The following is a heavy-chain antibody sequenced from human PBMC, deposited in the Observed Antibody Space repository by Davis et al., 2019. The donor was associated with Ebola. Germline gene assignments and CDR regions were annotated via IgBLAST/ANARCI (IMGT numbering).Heavy chain of an antibody. Sequence: ASVKVSCKTSGYVFTTYDINWVRQATGQGLEWMGWMNPNSGNTGYAQKFQGRVTMTTDTSTSTAYMELRSLRSDDTALYYCARDGGWVDPWGQGTLVTVSS. CDR2: MNPNSGNT. V-gene: IGHV1-8*02. D-gene: IGHD3-10*01. J-gene: IGHJ5*02. CDR1: GYVFTTYD. CDR3: ARDGGWVDP.